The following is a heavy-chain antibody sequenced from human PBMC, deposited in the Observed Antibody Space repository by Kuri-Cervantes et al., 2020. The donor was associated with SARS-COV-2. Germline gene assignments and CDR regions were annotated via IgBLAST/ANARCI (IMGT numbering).Heavy chain of an antibody. Sequence: ASVKVSXKASGYTFTGYYVHWVRQAXGQGLEWMGWINPXXGETIYAQXFQGRVXMTEDTSTXTAYMELSSLRSEDTAVYXCATSPPIVXDSNWFDPWGQGTLVTVSS. D-gene: IGHD1-26*01. V-gene: IGHV1-2*02. CDR2: INPXXGET. CDR3: ATSPPIVXDSNWFDP. CDR1: GYTFTGYY. J-gene: IGHJ5*02.